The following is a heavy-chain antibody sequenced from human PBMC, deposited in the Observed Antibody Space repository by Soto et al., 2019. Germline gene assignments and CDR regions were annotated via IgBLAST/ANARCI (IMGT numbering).Heavy chain of an antibody. CDR2: INAGNGNT. CDR3: ARGDCISTSCWNVYYYYYILDV. D-gene: IGHD2-2*01. V-gene: IGHV1-3*01. Sequence: ASVKVSCKASGYTFTSYAMHWVRQAPGQRLEWMGWINAGNGNTKYSQRFQGRVTITRDTSASTAYMELSSLRSEDTAVYYCARGDCISTSCWNVYYYYYILDVWGQGTTVTVSS. J-gene: IGHJ6*02. CDR1: GYTFTSYA.